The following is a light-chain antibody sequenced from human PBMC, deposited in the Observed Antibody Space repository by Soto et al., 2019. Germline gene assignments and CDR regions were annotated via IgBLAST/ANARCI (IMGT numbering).Light chain of an antibody. CDR2: DAS. Sequence: DLQMTQSPSTLSASVGDRVTITFRASQTITRWMAWYQQKPGKAPKLLIYDASTLESGVPSRFSGIRSGTEFILTISSLQPDDFATYYCQHYGGMWTFGQGTKVDIK. J-gene: IGKJ1*01. CDR3: QHYGGMWT. V-gene: IGKV1-5*01. CDR1: QTITRW.